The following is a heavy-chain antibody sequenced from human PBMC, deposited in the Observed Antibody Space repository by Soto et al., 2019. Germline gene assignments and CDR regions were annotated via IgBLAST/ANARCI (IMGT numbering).Heavy chain of an antibody. CDR2: ILNDASGH. V-gene: IGHV3-33*01. CDR3: ARDDDYPDNGFDY. D-gene: IGHD4-17*01. J-gene: IGHJ4*02. CDR1: GFTFSRHG. Sequence: QVQLVESGGGVVQPGTSLRLSCAASGFTFSRHGMHWVRQTPGKGLEWLAVILNDASGHWYADSVKGRFTISRDNFENTLYVQMHGLRLEDTRMYYCARDDDYPDNGFDYWGQGTLVTVSS.